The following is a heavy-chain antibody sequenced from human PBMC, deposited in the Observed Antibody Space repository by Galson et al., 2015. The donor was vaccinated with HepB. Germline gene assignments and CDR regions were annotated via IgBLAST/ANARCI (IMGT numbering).Heavy chain of an antibody. CDR1: GDSVSSNSAA. Sequence: CAISGDSVSSNSAAWNWIRQSPSRGLEWLGRTYYRSKWYNDYAVSVKSRITINPDTSKNQFSLKLSSVTAADTAVYYCARHAIGLGVTMVRGVSNWFDPWGQGTLVTVSS. J-gene: IGHJ5*02. CDR3: ARHAIGLGVTMVRGVSNWFDP. CDR2: TYYRSKWYN. V-gene: IGHV6-1*01. D-gene: IGHD3-10*01.